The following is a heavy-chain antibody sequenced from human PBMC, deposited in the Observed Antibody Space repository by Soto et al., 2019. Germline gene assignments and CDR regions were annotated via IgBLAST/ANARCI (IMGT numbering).Heavy chain of an antibody. Sequence: EVHLVESGGGLVQPGRSLKLSCVASGFTFDDYAMYWVRQAPGKGPEWASGISWSGTNIAYAHSVKGRFTISRDNAKNTLYLQMNSLRADDTALYYCAKGGSAALISAAGTGNWFDPWGQGSLVTVSS. CDR3: AKGGSAALISAAGTGNWFDP. CDR1: GFTFDDYA. J-gene: IGHJ5*02. CDR2: ISWSGTNI. V-gene: IGHV3-9*01. D-gene: IGHD6-13*01.